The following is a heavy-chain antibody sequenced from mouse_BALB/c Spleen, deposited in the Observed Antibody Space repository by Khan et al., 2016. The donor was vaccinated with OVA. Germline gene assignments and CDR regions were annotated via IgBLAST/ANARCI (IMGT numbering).Heavy chain of an antibody. V-gene: IGHV5-6*01. Sequence: EVELVESGGDLVKPGGSLKLSCAASGFTFSTYGMSWVRQTPDKRLEWVATISPGGSYTYYPDSVKGRFTISRDNAKKTLYLQMSSLKSEDTAMFYCARLAYYYDSEGFAYWGQGSLVTVSA. CDR2: ISPGGSYT. D-gene: IGHD1-1*01. CDR3: ARLAYYYDSEGFAY. CDR1: GFTFSTYG. J-gene: IGHJ3*01.